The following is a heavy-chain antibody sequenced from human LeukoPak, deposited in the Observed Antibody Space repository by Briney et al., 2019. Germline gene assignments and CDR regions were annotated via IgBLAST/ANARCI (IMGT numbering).Heavy chain of an antibody. J-gene: IGHJ4*02. D-gene: IGHD3-9*01. CDR2: INHSGST. CDR1: GGSFSGYY. Sequence: SETLSLTCAVCGGSFSGYYWSWIRQPPGKGLEWIGEINHSGSTNYNPSLKSRVTISVDTSKNQFSLKLSSVTAADTAVYYCARGGLRYFDWLLQEFDYWGQGTLVTVSS. CDR3: ARGGLRYFDWLLQEFDY. V-gene: IGHV4-34*01.